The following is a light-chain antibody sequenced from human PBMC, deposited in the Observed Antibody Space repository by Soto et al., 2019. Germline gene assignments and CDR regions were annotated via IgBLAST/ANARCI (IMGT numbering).Light chain of an antibody. CDR1: QSVSSNY. J-gene: IGKJ4*01. V-gene: IGKV3-20*01. CDR3: QQYGTSPLT. Sequence: IVLTQSPGTLSLSPGERATLSCRASQSVSSNYLAWYQQEPGQAPRLLIYGASSRATGIPDRFSGSGSGTDFTLTISRLEPEDSAVYYCQQYGTSPLTFGGGTKVEIX. CDR2: GAS.